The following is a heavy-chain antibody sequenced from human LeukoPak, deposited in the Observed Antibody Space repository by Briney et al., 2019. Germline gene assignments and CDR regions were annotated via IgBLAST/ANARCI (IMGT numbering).Heavy chain of an antibody. V-gene: IGHV4-59*12. Sequence: SETLSLTCTVSGGSISTYYWSWIRQPPGKGLEWIGYIYYSGSTYYNPSLKSRVTISVDTSKNQFSLKLSSVTAADTAVYYCARRGYTYGYTYWGQGTLVTVSS. CDR1: GGSISTYY. D-gene: IGHD5-18*01. CDR3: ARRGYTYGYTY. CDR2: IYYSGST. J-gene: IGHJ4*02.